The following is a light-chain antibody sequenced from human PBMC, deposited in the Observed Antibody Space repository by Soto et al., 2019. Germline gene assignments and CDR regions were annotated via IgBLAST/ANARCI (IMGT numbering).Light chain of an antibody. CDR1: QSVNSN. CDR2: GTS. Sequence: EIVMTQSPATLSLSPGERATLSCRASQSVNSNLAWYQQKAAQAPRLLIYGTSTRATGIPARFSGTGSGTDFTLTISRLEPEDFAVYYCQQYGSSPGITFGQGTRLEIK. CDR3: QQYGSSPGIT. J-gene: IGKJ5*01. V-gene: IGKV3-20*01.